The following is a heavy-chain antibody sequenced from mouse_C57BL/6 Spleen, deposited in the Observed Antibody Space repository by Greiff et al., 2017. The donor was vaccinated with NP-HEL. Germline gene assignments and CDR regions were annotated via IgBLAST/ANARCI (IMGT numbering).Heavy chain of an antibody. CDR3: ARAHEGLSY. CDR2: ISYDGSN. D-gene: IGHD3-3*01. Sequence: EVKVEESGPGLVKPSQSLSLTCSVTGYSITSGYYWNWIRQFPGNKLEWMGYISYDGSNNYNPSLKNRISITRDTSKNQFFLKLNSVTTEDTATYYCARAHEGLSYWGQGTTLTVSS. J-gene: IGHJ2*01. V-gene: IGHV3-6*01. CDR1: GYSITSGYY.